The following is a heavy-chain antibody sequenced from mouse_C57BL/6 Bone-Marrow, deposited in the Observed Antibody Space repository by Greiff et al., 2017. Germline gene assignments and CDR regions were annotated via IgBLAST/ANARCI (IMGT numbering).Heavy chain of an antibody. J-gene: IGHJ3*01. CDR1: GYTFTSYW. V-gene: IGHV1-64*01. CDR2: IHPNSGST. CDR3: ARWGFGAWFAY. D-gene: IGHD3-1*01. Sequence: QVQLQQPGAELVKPGASVKLSCKASGYTFTSYWMHWVKPRPGQGLEWIGMIHPNSGSTNYNEKFKSKATLTVDKSSSTAYMQLSSLTSEDSAVYHCARWGFGAWFAYWGQGTLVTVSA.